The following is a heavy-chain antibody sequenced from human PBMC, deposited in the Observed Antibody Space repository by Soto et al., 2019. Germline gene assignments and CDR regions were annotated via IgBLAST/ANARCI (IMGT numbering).Heavy chain of an antibody. V-gene: IGHV1-18*04. CDR3: ASSYSSGWYAPY. J-gene: IGHJ4*02. D-gene: IGHD6-19*01. CDR1: GYTFTSYG. Sequence: ASVKVSCKASGYTFTSYGISWVRQAPGQGLEWMGWISAYNGNTNYAQKLQGRVTMTTDTSTSTAYMELRSLRSDDTAVYYCASSYSSGWYAPYWGQGTLVTVSS. CDR2: ISAYNGNT.